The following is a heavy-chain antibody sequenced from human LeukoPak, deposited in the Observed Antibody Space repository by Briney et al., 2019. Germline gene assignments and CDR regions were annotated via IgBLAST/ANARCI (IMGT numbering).Heavy chain of an antibody. CDR1: GGSISSGSYY. CDR3: ARDLEPGIAAAGTVLNAFDI. CDR2: IYTSGST. Sequence: PSETLSLTCTVSGGSISSGSYYWSWIRQPAGKGLEWIGRIYTSGSTNYNPSLKSRVTISVDTSKNQFSLKLSSVTAADTAVYYCARDLEPGIAAAGTVLNAFDIWGQGTMVTVSS. V-gene: IGHV4-61*02. J-gene: IGHJ3*02. D-gene: IGHD6-13*01.